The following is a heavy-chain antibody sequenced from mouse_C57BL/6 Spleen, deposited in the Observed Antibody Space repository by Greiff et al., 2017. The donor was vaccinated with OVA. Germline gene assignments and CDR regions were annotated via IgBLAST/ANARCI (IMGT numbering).Heavy chain of an antibody. J-gene: IGHJ2*01. CDR1: GYSITSGYY. D-gene: IGHD3-2*02. CDR3: ARDDSSGLDY. Sequence: EVQRVESGPGLVKPSQSLSLTCSVTGYSITSGYYWNWIRQFPGNKLEWMGYISYDGSNNYNPSLKNRISITRDTSKNQFFLKLNSVTTEDTATYYCARDDSSGLDYWGQGTTLTVSS. CDR2: ISYDGSN. V-gene: IGHV3-6*01.